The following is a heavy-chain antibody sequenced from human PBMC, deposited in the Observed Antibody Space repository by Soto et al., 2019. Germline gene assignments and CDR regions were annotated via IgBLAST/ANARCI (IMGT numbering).Heavy chain of an antibody. D-gene: IGHD2-2*01. CDR2: IYYSGST. CDR1: GGSISSGGYY. Sequence: SETLSLTCTVSGGSISSGGYYWSWILQHPGKGLEWIGYIYYSGSTYYNPSLKSRVTISVDTSKNQFSLKLSSVTAADTAVYYCARDSLSPPQNYCSSTSCHITGAFDIWGQGTMVTVSS. J-gene: IGHJ3*02. V-gene: IGHV4-31*03. CDR3: ARDSLSPPQNYCSSTSCHITGAFDI.